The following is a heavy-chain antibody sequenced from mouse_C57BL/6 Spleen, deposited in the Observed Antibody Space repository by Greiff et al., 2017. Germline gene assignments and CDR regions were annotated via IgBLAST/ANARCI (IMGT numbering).Heavy chain of an antibody. Sequence: QVQLKQPGTELVKPGASVKLSCKASGYTFTSYWMHWVKQRPGQGLEWIGNINPSNGGTNYNEKFKSKATLTVDKSSSTAYMQLSSLTSEDSAVYYCARLAQATGAMDYWGQGTSVTVSS. D-gene: IGHD3-2*02. CDR2: INPSNGGT. CDR3: ARLAQATGAMDY. V-gene: IGHV1-53*01. J-gene: IGHJ4*01. CDR1: GYTFTSYW.